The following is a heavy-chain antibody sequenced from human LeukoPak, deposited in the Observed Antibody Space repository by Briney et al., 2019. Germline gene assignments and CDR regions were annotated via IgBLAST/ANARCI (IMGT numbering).Heavy chain of an antibody. Sequence: GGSLRLSCAASGFTFSTYWMSWVRQAPGKGLEWVANIKQVGSEKYYVDFVKGRFTISRDNAKNSLYLQMNSLRAEDTAMYYCARDSAGNDYWGQGTLVTVSS. D-gene: IGHD6-13*01. J-gene: IGHJ4*02. CDR1: GFTFSTYW. CDR2: IKQVGSEK. V-gene: IGHV3-7*01. CDR3: ARDSAGNDY.